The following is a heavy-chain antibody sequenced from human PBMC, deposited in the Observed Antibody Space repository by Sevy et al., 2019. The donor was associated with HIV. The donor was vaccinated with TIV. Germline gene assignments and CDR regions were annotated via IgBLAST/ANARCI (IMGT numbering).Heavy chain of an antibody. J-gene: IGHJ4*02. CDR2: ISGSGGST. Sequence: GGSLRLSCAASGFTFSSYAMTWVRQAPGKGLEWVSAISGSGGSTYYADSVKGRFTISRDNSKNTLYLQMNSLRAEDTAVYYCAKATMAYYDFWSGWGQGTLVTVSS. D-gene: IGHD3-3*01. CDR3: AKATMAYYDFWSG. V-gene: IGHV3-23*01. CDR1: GFTFSSYA.